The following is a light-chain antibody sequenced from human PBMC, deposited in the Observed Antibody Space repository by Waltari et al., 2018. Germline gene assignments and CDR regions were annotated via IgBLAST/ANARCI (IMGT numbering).Light chain of an antibody. Sequence: EMVLTQSPGTLSSSPGERANLTCRTSQTIRGSLAWYQQKPGQAPRLLIYGASSMAAGIPDRFSGSGSGTDFSLTISRLEPEDFAVYYCQHYVRLPSTFGRGTKVEIK. CDR1: QTIRGS. J-gene: IGKJ1*01. CDR2: GAS. V-gene: IGKV3-20*01. CDR3: QHYVRLPST.